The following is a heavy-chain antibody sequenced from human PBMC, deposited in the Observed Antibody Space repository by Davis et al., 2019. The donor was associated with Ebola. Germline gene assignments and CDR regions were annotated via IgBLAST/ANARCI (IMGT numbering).Heavy chain of an antibody. CDR1: GGSISSSSYY. V-gene: IGHV4-61*01. D-gene: IGHD6-13*01. Sequence: MPSETLSLTCTVSGGSISSSSYYWSWIRQPPGKGLEWIGHIYYSGSTNYNPSLKSRVTISVDTSKNQFSLKLSSVTAADTAVYYCARDSRSIAAAGDDAFDIWGQGTMVTVSS. CDR3: ARDSRSIAAAGDDAFDI. J-gene: IGHJ3*02. CDR2: IYYSGST.